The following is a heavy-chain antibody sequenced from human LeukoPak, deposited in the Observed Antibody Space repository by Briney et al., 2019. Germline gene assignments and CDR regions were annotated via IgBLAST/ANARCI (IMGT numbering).Heavy chain of an antibody. CDR3: ARHDSSGEFDY. J-gene: IGHJ4*02. D-gene: IGHD3-22*01. V-gene: IGHV4-59*08. CDR2: IYYSGST. Sequence: SETLSLTCTVSGGSISDYYWSWIRQPPGKGLEGIGFIYYSGSTNYNPSLKSRVTISVDTSKNQFSLKLSSVTAADTAVYYCARHDSSGEFDYWGQGTLVTVSS. CDR1: GGSISDYY.